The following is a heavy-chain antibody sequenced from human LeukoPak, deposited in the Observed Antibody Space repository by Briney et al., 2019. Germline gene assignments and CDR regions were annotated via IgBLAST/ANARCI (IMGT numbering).Heavy chain of an antibody. CDR2: IYYSGST. Sequence: SETLSLTCAVSGGSISSYYWSWIRQPPGKGLEWIGYIYYSGSTNYNPSLKSRVTISVDTSKNHFSLNLSSVTAADTAVYYCARTDYDVLSWGQGTLVTVSS. D-gene: IGHD3-10*02. CDR1: GGSISSYY. CDR3: ARTDYDVLS. V-gene: IGHV4-59*12. J-gene: IGHJ5*02.